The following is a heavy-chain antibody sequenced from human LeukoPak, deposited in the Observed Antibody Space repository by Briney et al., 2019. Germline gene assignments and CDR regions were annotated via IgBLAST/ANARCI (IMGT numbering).Heavy chain of an antibody. CDR3: ARMYYYGSGSYQYYYYYYGMDV. V-gene: IGHV4-34*01. Sequence: SETLSLTCAVYGGSFSGYYWSWIRQPPGKGLEWIGEINHSGSTNYNPSLKSRVTISVDTSKNQFSLKLSSVTAADTAVYYCARMYYYGSGSYQYYYYYYGMDVWGQGTTVTVSS. CDR2: INHSGST. CDR1: GGSFSGYY. J-gene: IGHJ6*02. D-gene: IGHD3-10*01.